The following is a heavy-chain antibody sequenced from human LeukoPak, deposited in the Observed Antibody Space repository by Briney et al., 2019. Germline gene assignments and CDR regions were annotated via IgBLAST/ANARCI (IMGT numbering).Heavy chain of an antibody. Sequence: KAGGSLRLSCAASGFTFSDYYMSWIRQAPGKGLEWISYISPSSNYTNYADSVKGRFTISGDNAKNSLYLQMDSLRGEDTAVYYCARDFSGSPGPDTFDIWGQGTMVTVSS. V-gene: IGHV3-11*06. CDR2: ISPSSNYT. CDR1: GFTFSDYY. CDR3: ARDFSGSPGPDTFDI. J-gene: IGHJ3*02. D-gene: IGHD6-19*01.